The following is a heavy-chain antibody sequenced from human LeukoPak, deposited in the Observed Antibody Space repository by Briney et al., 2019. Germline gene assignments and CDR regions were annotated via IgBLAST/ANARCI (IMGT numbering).Heavy chain of an antibody. Sequence: SETLSLTCTVSGGSINSRSYYWGWIRQPPGKGLEWIGTIYHTGTTNYNPSLKSRVTISVDKSKNQFSLKLNSVTAADTAVYYCARGGGTRGYSYGYDYWGQGTLVTVSS. CDR2: IYHTGTT. J-gene: IGHJ4*02. CDR3: ARGGGTRGYSYGYDY. D-gene: IGHD5-18*01. CDR1: GGSINSRSYY. V-gene: IGHV4-39*07.